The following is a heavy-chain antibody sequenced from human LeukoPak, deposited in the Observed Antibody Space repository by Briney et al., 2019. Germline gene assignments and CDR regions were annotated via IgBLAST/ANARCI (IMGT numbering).Heavy chain of an antibody. D-gene: IGHD3-22*01. V-gene: IGHV1-2*02. J-gene: IGHJ3*02. CDR2: INPNSGGI. CDR1: GYIFIDYY. Sequence: GASVKVSCKAAGYIFIDYYIHWVRQAPGQGLEWMGWINPNSGGINYAQKFQGRVSMTRDKSISAAYLQWSSLKASDTAMYYCARQSSTAYYDSSGLPYDAFDIWGQGTMVTVSS. CDR3: ARQSSTAYYDSSGLPYDAFDI.